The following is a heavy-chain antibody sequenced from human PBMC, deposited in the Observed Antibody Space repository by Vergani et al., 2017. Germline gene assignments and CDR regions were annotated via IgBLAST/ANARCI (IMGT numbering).Heavy chain of an antibody. V-gene: IGHV3-9*01. Sequence: VQLVESGGGLVKPGGSLRLSCAASGFTFDDYAMHWVRQAPGKGLEWVSGISWNSGSIGYADSVKGRFTISRDNAKNSLYLQMNSLRAEDTALYYCAKELTGAFDYWGQGTLVTVSS. CDR1: GFTFDDYA. D-gene: IGHD7-27*01. J-gene: IGHJ4*02. CDR3: AKELTGAFDY. CDR2: ISWNSGSI.